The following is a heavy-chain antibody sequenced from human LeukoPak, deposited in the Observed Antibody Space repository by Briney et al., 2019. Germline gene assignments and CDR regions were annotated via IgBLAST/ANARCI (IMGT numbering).Heavy chain of an antibody. Sequence: PGGSLRLSCAASGFTFSSYWMSWVRQARGKGLEWVANIKQDGSEKYYVDSVKGRFTISRDNAKNSLYLQMNSLSAEDTAVYYCARESGGALAYDAFDIWGQGTMVTVSS. CDR2: IKQDGSEK. D-gene: IGHD2-8*02. CDR3: ARESGGALAYDAFDI. J-gene: IGHJ3*02. CDR1: GFTFSSYW. V-gene: IGHV3-7*01.